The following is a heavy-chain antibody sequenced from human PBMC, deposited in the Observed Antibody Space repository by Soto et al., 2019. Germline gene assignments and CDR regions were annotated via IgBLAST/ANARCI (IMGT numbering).Heavy chain of an antibody. J-gene: IGHJ4*02. D-gene: IGHD2-15*01. CDR1: GYTFTSYA. CDR3: ARGPGGPDGPGDY. Sequence: QVQLVQSGAEVKKPGASVKVSCKASGYTFTSYAMHWVRQAPGQRLEWMGWINAGNGNTKYSQKFQGRVTITRDTSASTAYMGLSRLRSEDTAVYYCARGPGGPDGPGDYWGQGTLVIVSS. CDR2: INAGNGNT. V-gene: IGHV1-3*01.